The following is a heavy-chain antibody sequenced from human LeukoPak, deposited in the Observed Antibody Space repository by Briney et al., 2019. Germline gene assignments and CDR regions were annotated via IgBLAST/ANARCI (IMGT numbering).Heavy chain of an antibody. D-gene: IGHD3-10*01. CDR2: ISSSGNTI. V-gene: IGHV3-11*01. J-gene: IGHJ6*02. Sequence: PGGSLRLSCAASGFTFSDYYMTWIRQAQGKGWEWVSYISSSGNTIYYADSVMGRFTISRDNAKNSLYLQMNSLRAEDTAVYYCARAFYYHFGMDVWGQGTTVTVSS. CDR3: ARAFYYHFGMDV. CDR1: GFTFSDYY.